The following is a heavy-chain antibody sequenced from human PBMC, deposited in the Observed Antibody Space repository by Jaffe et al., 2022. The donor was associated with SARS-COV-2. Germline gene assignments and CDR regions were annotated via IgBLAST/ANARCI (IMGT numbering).Heavy chain of an antibody. D-gene: IGHD2-15*01. Sequence: EVQLVESGGGLVQPGRSLRLSCAASGFTFDDYAMHWVRQAPGKGLEWVSGISWNSGSIGYADSVKGRFTISRDNAKNSLYLQMNSLRAEDTALYYCAKGGGEVVVVAALIDAFDIWGQGTMVTVSS. CDR2: ISWNSGSI. CDR1: GFTFDDYA. J-gene: IGHJ3*02. V-gene: IGHV3-9*01. CDR3: AKGGGEVVVVAALIDAFDI.